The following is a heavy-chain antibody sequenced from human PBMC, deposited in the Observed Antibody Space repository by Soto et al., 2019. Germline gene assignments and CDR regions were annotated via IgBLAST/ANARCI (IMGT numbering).Heavy chain of an antibody. V-gene: IGHV3-23*01. Sequence: GGSLRLSCAASGFTFSSYAMSWVRQAPGKGLEWVSAISGSGGSTYYADSVKGRFTISRDNSKHTLYLQMNSLRAEDTAVYYCARGGYSYGYYYYGMDVWGQGTTVTVSS. D-gene: IGHD5-18*01. CDR1: GFTFSSYA. CDR2: ISGSGGST. J-gene: IGHJ6*02. CDR3: ARGGYSYGYYYYGMDV.